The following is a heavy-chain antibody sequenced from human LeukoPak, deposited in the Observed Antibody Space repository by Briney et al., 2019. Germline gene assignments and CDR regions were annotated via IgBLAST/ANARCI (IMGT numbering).Heavy chain of an antibody. Sequence: ASVKVSCKASGGTFSSYAISWVRQAPGQGLEWMGGIILIFGSANYAQKFQGRVTITADESTSTAYMELSSLRSEDTAVYYCARGRIGRIVVVPAAMRPPYYYGMDVWGKGTTVTVSS. CDR2: IILIFGSA. CDR3: ARGRIGRIVVVPAAMRPPYYYGMDV. V-gene: IGHV1-69*13. CDR1: GGTFSSYA. D-gene: IGHD2-2*01. J-gene: IGHJ6*04.